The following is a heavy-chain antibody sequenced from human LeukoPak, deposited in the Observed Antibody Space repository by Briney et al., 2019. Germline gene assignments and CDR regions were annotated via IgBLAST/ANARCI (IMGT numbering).Heavy chain of an antibody. CDR1: GFTFSSYS. D-gene: IGHD2-8*01. Sequence: PGGSLGLSCAASGFTFSSYSMNWVRQAPGKGLEWVSSISSSSSYIYYADSVKGRFTISRDNAKNSLYLQMNSLRAEDTAVYYCARAGYCTNGVCYTRWGQGTLVTVSS. V-gene: IGHV3-21*01. J-gene: IGHJ4*02. CDR3: ARAGYCTNGVCYTR. CDR2: ISSSSSYI.